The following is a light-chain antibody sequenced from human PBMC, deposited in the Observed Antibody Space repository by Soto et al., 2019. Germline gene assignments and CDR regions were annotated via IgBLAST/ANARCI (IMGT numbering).Light chain of an antibody. CDR3: TQYNSYPRT. CDR1: QSTSSW. Sequence: DIQMTQSRSTLCASVGDRVTNTWRAIQSTSSWLAWYQQKPGKDPKILIYRASSLESGVQSRFSGSGSGTEFTLTISSLQPDDFATYYCTQYNSYPRTFGQGTKVDIK. J-gene: IGKJ1*01. CDR2: RAS. V-gene: IGKV1-5*03.